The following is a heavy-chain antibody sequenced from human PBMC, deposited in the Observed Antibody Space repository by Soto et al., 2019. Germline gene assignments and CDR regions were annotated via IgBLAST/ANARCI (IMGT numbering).Heavy chain of an antibody. Sequence: SETLSLTCTASGGSISSYYWSWIRQSPGKQLEWIGYIYYTGSTNYNPALKSRVTISVDTSKNQFSLKLSSVTAADTAAYYSARRTRAGYYAPYNWFDPWGQGTLVTVSS. CDR3: ARRTRAGYYAPYNWFDP. J-gene: IGHJ5*02. V-gene: IGHV4-59*13. D-gene: IGHD3-22*01. CDR2: IYYTGST. CDR1: GGSISSYY.